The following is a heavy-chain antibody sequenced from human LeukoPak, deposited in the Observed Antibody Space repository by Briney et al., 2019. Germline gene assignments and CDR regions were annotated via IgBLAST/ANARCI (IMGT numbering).Heavy chain of an antibody. CDR1: GFTFDDYA. CDR2: ISWNSGSI. CDR3: AKTDGYNSGAFDI. D-gene: IGHD5-24*01. Sequence: GGSLRLSCAASGFTFDDYAMHWVRQAPGKGLEWVSGISWNSGSIGYADSVKGRFTISRDNAKNSLYLQMNSLRADDMALYYCAKTDGYNSGAFDIWGQGTMVTVSS. V-gene: IGHV3-9*03. J-gene: IGHJ3*02.